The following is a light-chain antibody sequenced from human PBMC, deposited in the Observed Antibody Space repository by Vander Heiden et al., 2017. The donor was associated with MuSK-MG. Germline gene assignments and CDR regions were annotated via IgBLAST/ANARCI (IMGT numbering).Light chain of an antibody. J-gene: IGKJ4*01. CDR3: QQSFSLPLT. CDR1: QTIRNY. CDR2: AAS. Sequence: IQMTQSPSSLSASVGDRVTITCRASQTIRNYLNWYQQKPGEAPRLLIYAASSLQSGVPSRFSGSGSGTDFTLTIRSLHPEDSATYYCQQSFSLPLTFGGGTKVEIK. V-gene: IGKV1-39*01.